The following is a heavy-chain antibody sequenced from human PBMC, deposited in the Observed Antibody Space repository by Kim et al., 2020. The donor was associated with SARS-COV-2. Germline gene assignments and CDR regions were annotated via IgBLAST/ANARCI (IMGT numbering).Heavy chain of an antibody. CDR1: GFTFSSYG. CDR2: IWCDGSNK. J-gene: IGHJ5*01. CDR3: AIASGRGWSDWFDS. D-gene: IGHD6-19*01. Sequence: GGSLRLSCAASGFTFSSYGMPWVRQAPGKGLEWVAVIWCDGSNKYYADSVKVRFTISRDNSKNTLYLQMNSLRAEDTAVYYCAIASGRGWSDWFDSWGQGTLVTVSS. V-gene: IGHV3-33*01.